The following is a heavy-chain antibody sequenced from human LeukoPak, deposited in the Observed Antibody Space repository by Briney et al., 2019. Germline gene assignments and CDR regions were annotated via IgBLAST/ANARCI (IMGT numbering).Heavy chain of an antibody. J-gene: IGHJ6*02. CDR3: AKGLTSSRYIVVVPVGPYYGMDV. Sequence: GGSLRLSCAASGFTFSDYYMSWIRQAPGKGLEWVSAISGSGGSTYYADSVKGRFTISRDNSKNTLYLQMNSLRAEDTAVYYCAKGLTSSRYIVVVPVGPYYGMDVWGQGTTVTVSS. CDR1: GFTFSDYY. V-gene: IGHV3-23*01. CDR2: ISGSGGST. D-gene: IGHD2-2*01.